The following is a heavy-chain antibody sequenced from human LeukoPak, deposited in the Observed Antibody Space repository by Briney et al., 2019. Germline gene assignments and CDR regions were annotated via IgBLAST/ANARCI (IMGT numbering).Heavy chain of an antibody. CDR2: IGGSGRST. D-gene: IGHD4-17*01. J-gene: IGHJ4*02. CDR1: GFTFSSSA. V-gene: IGHV3-23*01. CDR3: AKGYGDYAD. Sequence: GGSLRLSCAASGFTFSSSAMSWVRQAAGKGLEWVSAIGGSGRSTYYADSVKGRFTISRDNSRNTLYLQVNSLRPEDAAIYYCAKGYGDYADWGQGTLVIVSS.